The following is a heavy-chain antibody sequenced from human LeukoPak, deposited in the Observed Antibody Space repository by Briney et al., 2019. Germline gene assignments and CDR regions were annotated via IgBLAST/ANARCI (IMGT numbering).Heavy chain of an antibody. V-gene: IGHV3-30-3*01. CDR1: GFTFSSYA. J-gene: IGHJ1*01. Sequence: GGSLRLSCAASGFTFSSYAMHWVRHAPGKGLEWVVVISYDGSNKYYADSVKGRFTISRDNSKIILYLQINSLRAEDTAVYYCARDASDTAMVGYFQHWGQGTLVTVSS. D-gene: IGHD5-18*01. CDR2: ISYDGSNK. CDR3: ARDASDTAMVGYFQH.